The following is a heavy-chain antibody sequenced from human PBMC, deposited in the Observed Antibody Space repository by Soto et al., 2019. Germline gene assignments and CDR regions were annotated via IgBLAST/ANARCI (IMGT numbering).Heavy chain of an antibody. CDR1: GGSVSSGSYY. CDR2: IYYSGST. Sequence: SETLSLTCTVSGGSVSSGSYYWSWIRQPPGKGLECVGYIYYSGSTNYNPSLKSRVTISVDTSKNQVVLTMTNMDPVDTATYYCAHRLSVGVSAAGSGKLFDYWGQGTLVTVSS. J-gene: IGHJ4*02. V-gene: IGHV4-61*01. CDR3: AHRLSVGVSAAGSGKLFDY. D-gene: IGHD6-13*01.